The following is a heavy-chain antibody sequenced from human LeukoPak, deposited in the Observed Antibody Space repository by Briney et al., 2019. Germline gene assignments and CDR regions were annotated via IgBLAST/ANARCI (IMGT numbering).Heavy chain of an antibody. CDR1: GGSISSHY. CDR3: ARGATYYYDSSTYPVYYMDV. D-gene: IGHD3-22*01. CDR2: IYYTGST. Sequence: SETLSLTCTVSGGSISSHYWTWIRQPPGQGLEWIGYIYYTGSTNYNPSLKSRVSISVDTSKNQFSLKLSSVTAADTAVYYCARGATYYYDSSTYPVYYMDVWGKGTTVTVSS. V-gene: IGHV4-59*11. J-gene: IGHJ6*03.